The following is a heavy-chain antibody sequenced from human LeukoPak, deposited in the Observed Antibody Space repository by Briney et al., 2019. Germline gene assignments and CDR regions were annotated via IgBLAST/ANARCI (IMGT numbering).Heavy chain of an antibody. J-gene: IGHJ4*02. CDR2: IKEDGSDK. Sequence: GGSLRLSCAASGFIFSDYWMSWVRQAPGKGLEWVASIKEDGSDKYYVDSVKGRFTISRDNAKTSVHLQMNSLRAEDTAVCYCAREKSGGWYYFHYWGQGTLVTVSS. D-gene: IGHD6-19*01. CDR1: GFIFSDYW. V-gene: IGHV3-7*03. CDR3: AREKSGGWYYFHY.